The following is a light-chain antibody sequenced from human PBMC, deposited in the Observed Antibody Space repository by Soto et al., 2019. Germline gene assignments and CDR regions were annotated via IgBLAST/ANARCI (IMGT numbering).Light chain of an antibody. CDR2: EVS. V-gene: IGLV2-23*02. CDR3: CSYAGSSTWV. CDR1: SSDVGSYNL. J-gene: IGLJ3*02. Sequence: QSVLTQPASVSGSPGQSITISCPGTSSDVGSYNLVSWYQQHPGKAPKLMIYEVSKRPSGVSNRFSGSKSGNTASLTSSGLQAENEADYSCCSYAGSSTWVFGGGTKRTVL.